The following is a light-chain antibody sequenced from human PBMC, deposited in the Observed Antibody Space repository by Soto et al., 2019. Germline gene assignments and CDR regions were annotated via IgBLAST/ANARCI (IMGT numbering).Light chain of an antibody. CDR2: DAS. Sequence: IQITQSPSSLSSSVGCIVSVTVHASQDSSNYLNWYQQKPGKAPKLLIYDASNLETGVPSRFSGTASGTDFTFTITSLQPEDIATYQSQPYDTIHQKLTLAGGTXVEIK. V-gene: IGKV1-33*01. CDR3: QPYDTIHQKLT. CDR1: QDSSNY. J-gene: IGKJ4*01.